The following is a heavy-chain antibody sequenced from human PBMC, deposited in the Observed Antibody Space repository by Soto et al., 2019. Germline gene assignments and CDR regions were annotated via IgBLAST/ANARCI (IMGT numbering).Heavy chain of an antibody. CDR1: GGSISTGGYY. V-gene: IGHV4-31*03. CDR2: IYHSGMT. CDR3: ATVRWELHDAFDI. Sequence: QVQLQESGPGLVKPSQTLSLTCTVSGGSISTGGYYWSWIRQHPGRGLEWIGSIYHSGMTFSNPSLQSRVARSIDASKNKFSLKLSSVTAADTAVYYCATVRWELHDAFDIWGQGTMVSVSS. D-gene: IGHD1-26*01. J-gene: IGHJ3*02.